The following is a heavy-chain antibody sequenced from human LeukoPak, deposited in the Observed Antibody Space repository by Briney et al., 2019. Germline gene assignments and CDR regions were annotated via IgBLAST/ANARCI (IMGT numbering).Heavy chain of an antibody. CDR1: GFTFSSYS. V-gene: IGHV3-21*01. D-gene: IGHD6-19*01. J-gene: IGHJ6*03. CDR3: ARDSSGWFYYMDV. CDR2: ISSSSSYI. Sequence: PGGSLRLSCPASGFTFSSYSMNWVRQAPGKGLEWVSSISSSSSYIYYADSVKGRFTISRDNAKNSLYLQMNSLRAEDTAVYYCARDSSGWFYYMDVWGKGTTVTVSS.